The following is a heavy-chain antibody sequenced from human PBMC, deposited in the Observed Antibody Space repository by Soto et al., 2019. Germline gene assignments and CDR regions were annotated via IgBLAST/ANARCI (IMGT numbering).Heavy chain of an antibody. J-gene: IGHJ6*02. Sequence: GASVKVSCKSSGYSFTSYGVSWVRQAPGQGLEWLGWISVYTGSTKQAQKFQDRVTLTTEASTNTAYMELRNLRSDDTAVYYCARDRCTNDRCYTNHFDVWGQGTKVTVSS. CDR2: ISVYTGST. CDR1: GYSFTSYG. D-gene: IGHD2-8*01. CDR3: ARDRCTNDRCYTNHFDV. V-gene: IGHV1-18*04.